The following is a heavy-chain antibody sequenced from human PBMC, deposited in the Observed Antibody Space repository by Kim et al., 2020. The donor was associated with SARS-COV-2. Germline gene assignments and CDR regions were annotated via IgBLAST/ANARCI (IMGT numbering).Heavy chain of an antibody. V-gene: IGHV4-59*01. D-gene: IGHD3-22*01. J-gene: IGHJ4*02. Sequence: PTRKSRGTISVDTSKNQFSLKLSSVTAADTAVYYCHAYYYDSSGYYPFDYWGQGTLVTVSS. CDR3: HAYYYDSSGYYPFDY.